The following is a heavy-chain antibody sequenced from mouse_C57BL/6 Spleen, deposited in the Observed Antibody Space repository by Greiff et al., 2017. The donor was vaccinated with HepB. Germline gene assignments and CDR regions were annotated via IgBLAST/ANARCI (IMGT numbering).Heavy chain of an antibody. CDR3: ARGIYYDYEMFAY. V-gene: IGHV1-54*01. CDR2: INPGSGGN. Sequence: VQLQQSGAELVRPGTSVKVSCKASGYAFTNYLIEWVKQRPGQGLEWIGVINPGSGGNNYNEKFKGKATLTADKSSSTAYMQLSRLTSEDSAVYFCARGIYYDYEMFAYWGQGTLVTVAA. D-gene: IGHD2-4*01. CDR1: GYAFTNYL. J-gene: IGHJ3*01.